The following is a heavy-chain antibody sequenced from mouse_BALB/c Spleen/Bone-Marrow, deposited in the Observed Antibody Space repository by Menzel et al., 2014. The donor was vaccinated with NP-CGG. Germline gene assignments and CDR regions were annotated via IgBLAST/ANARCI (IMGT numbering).Heavy chain of an antibody. CDR3: ARHDNDGYYLAY. Sequence: VHLVESGPGLVAPSQSLSITCTISGFSLTSYGVHWVRQPPGKGLEWLVVIWSDGSTTYNSALKSRLSISKDNSKSXVFLKMNSLQTDDTAMYYCARHDNDGYYLAYWGQGTLVTVSA. V-gene: IGHV2-6-1*01. CDR2: IWSDGST. D-gene: IGHD2-3*01. J-gene: IGHJ3*01. CDR1: GFSLTSYG.